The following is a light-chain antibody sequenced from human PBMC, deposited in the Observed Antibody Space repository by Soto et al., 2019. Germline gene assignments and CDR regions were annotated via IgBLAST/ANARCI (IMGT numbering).Light chain of an antibody. Sequence: DILLTQSPATLSVSPGERATLSCRASRSVSTNLAWYQHKLGQGPRLLIYGASTRVTGVPARFSGSGSGTDFTLIISSLKSEDFGVYYCQQYDKSLPPVTFGGGTKVE. CDR2: GAS. V-gene: IGKV3-15*01. J-gene: IGKJ4*01. CDR1: RSVSTN. CDR3: QQYDKSLPPVT.